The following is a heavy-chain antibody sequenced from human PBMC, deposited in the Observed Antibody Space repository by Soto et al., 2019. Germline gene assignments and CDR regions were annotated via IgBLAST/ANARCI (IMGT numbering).Heavy chain of an antibody. CDR3: ARLSAAGYYGMDV. Sequence: EVQLVQSGAEVKKPGESLKISCKGSGYSFSTYWIGWVRQMPGKGLEWMGIIYPGDSDTRYSPSFQGQVTISVDKSISTAYLQWSSLKASDTDIYDCARLSAAGYYGMDVWGQGTTVTVSS. CDR1: GYSFSTYW. CDR2: IYPGDSDT. D-gene: IGHD2-2*01. V-gene: IGHV5-51*01. J-gene: IGHJ6*02.